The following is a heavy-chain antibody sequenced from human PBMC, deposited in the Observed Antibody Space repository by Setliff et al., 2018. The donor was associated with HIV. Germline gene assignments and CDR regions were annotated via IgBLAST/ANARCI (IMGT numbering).Heavy chain of an antibody. D-gene: IGHD3-22*01. Sequence: SETLSLTCAVYGGSFSGYYWSWIRQPPGKGLEWIGEINHSGSTNYKPSLKSRVTISEDTSKNQFSLKLSSVTAADTAVYYCARDPSIGYYYDSSGSYFDYWGQGTLVTVSS. CDR3: ARDPSIGYYYDSSGSYFDY. CDR1: GGSFSGYY. CDR2: INHSGST. V-gene: IGHV4-34*01. J-gene: IGHJ4*02.